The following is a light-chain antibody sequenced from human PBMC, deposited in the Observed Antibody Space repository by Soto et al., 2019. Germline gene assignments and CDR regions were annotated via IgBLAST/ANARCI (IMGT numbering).Light chain of an antibody. CDR1: SSDVGGYNY. CDR2: EVS. CDR3: SSYAGSSNV. V-gene: IGLV2-14*01. Sequence: QSVLTQPAAVSVSPGQSITISCTGTSSDVGGYNYVSWYQQHPGKAPKLMIYEVSNRPSGVSNRFSGSKSGNTASLTISGLQAEDEADYYCSSYAGSSNVFGTGPKVTVL. J-gene: IGLJ1*01.